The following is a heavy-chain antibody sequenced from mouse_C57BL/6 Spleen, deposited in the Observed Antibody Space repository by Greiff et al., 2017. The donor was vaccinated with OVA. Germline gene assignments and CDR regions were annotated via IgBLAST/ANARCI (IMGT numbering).Heavy chain of an antibody. CDR2: ISSGGSYT. V-gene: IGHV5-6*01. J-gene: IGHJ2*01. CDR1: GFTFSSYG. CDR3: ARLGLGGYFDY. Sequence: EVHLVESGGDLVKPGGSLKLSCAASGFTFSSYGMSWVRQTPDKRLEWVATISSGGSYTYYPDSVKGRFTISRDNAKNTLYLQMSSLKSEDTAMYYCARLGLGGYFDYWGQGTTLTVSS. D-gene: IGHD1-1*02.